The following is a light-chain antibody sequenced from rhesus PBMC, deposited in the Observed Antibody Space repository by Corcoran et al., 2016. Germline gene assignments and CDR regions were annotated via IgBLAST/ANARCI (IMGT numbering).Light chain of an antibody. Sequence: DIQMTQSPSSLSASVGDRVTITCRASQGSRNYLSWYQQKPGKAPKRLIYAASSLESGVPSRFSGSGSRTEFTLTISSLQPEDFAAYYCLQYNSKPYSFGQGTKVDIK. J-gene: IGKJ2*01. CDR2: AAS. CDR3: LQYNSKPYS. V-gene: IGKV1-36*01. CDR1: QGSRNY.